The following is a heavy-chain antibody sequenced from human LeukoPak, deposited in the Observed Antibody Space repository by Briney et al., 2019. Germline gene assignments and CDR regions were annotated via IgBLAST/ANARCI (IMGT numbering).Heavy chain of an antibody. CDR2: IIPIFGTA. CDR3: ARDNGYNLENWFDP. J-gene: IGHJ5*02. CDR1: GYTFTSYG. Sequence: ASVKVSCKASGYTFTSYGISWVRQAPGQGLEWMGGIIPIFGTANYAQKFQGRVTITADESTSTAYMELSSLRSEDTAVYYCARDNGYNLENWFDPWGQGTLVTVSS. V-gene: IGHV1-69*13. D-gene: IGHD5-24*01.